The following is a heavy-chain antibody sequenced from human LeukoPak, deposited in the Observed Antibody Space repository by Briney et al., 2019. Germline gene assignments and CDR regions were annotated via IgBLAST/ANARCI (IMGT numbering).Heavy chain of an antibody. Sequence: SETLSLTCTVSGASMSSYYWIWIRQPPGKGLEWIGYIYSSGSTNYTPSLKSRVTISVDTSKNQFSLKLSSVTAADTAVYYCAGYSSSWYFFTDWGQGTLVTVSS. CDR2: IYSSGST. CDR1: GASMSSYY. D-gene: IGHD6-13*01. V-gene: IGHV4-59*08. CDR3: AGYSSSWYFFTD. J-gene: IGHJ4*02.